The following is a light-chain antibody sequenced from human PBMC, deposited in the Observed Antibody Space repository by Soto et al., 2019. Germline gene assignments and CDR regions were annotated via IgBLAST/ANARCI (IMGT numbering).Light chain of an antibody. Sequence: QSVLTQPASVSASPGQSITISCTGTSSDVGGYNYVSWYQHHPGKAPKLMIYDVSNRASGVSNRFSGSKSGNTASLTISGLQAEDEAGYYCSSYRSSSIPVVFGGGTKLTVL. CDR3: SSYRSSSIPVV. V-gene: IGLV2-14*03. J-gene: IGLJ2*01. CDR1: SSDVGGYNY. CDR2: DVS.